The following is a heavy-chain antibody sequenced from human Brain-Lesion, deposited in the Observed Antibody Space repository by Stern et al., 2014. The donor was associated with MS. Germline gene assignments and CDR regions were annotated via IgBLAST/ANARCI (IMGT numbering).Heavy chain of an antibody. Sequence: VQLVQSGAEVKKPGASVKVSCKTSGYIFTGYYIHWVRQAPGQGLEWMAWINPNTGGTKHAQQFQGRVTISRDTSISTAYVELSSLTSDDTAVYYCARDQRGITIFGVVTDYYYLGMDVWGQGTTVTVSS. V-gene: IGHV1-2*02. CDR2: INPNTGGT. J-gene: IGHJ6*02. CDR3: ARDQRGITIFGVVTDYYYLGMDV. CDR1: GYIFTGYY. D-gene: IGHD3-3*01.